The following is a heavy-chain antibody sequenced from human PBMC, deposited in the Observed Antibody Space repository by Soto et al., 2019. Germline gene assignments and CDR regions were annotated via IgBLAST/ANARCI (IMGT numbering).Heavy chain of an antibody. Sequence: SETLSLTCTVSGGSISSSTYYWGWIRQPPGKGLEWIANIYYSGSTYYNPSLKSRVTISVDTSKNQFSLKLNSVTAADTAVYYCARSNSGYHKWFVHWGQGTLVTVGS. CDR1: GGSISSSTYY. CDR3: ARSNSGYHKWFVH. J-gene: IGHJ5*02. V-gene: IGHV4-39*01. D-gene: IGHD3-22*01. CDR2: IYYSGST.